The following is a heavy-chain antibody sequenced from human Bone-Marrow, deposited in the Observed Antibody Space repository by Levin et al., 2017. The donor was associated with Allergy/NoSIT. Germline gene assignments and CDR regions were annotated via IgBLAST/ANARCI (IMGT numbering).Heavy chain of an antibody. J-gene: IGHJ4*01. CDR3: PKDAVRLGALAPFDQ. CDR1: GFTFDEYT. D-gene: IGHD3-16*01. Sequence: SGGSLRLSCAASGFTFDEYTMHWVRQAPGKSLEWVSLISWDIRTAYYADSVKGRFTISRDNRNNSLYLQMNRLGPEATAFYYFPKDAVRLGALAPFDQWGHGTLVTVSS. CDR2: ISWDIRTA. V-gene: IGHV3-43*01.